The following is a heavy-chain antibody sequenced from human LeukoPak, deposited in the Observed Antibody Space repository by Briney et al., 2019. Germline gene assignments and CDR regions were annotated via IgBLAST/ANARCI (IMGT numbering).Heavy chain of an antibody. D-gene: IGHD3-16*01. J-gene: IGHJ6*03. V-gene: IGHV3-23*01. CDR1: GFNFNRYA. CDR3: AKLGGQESYNYYVGV. CDR2: IIDNGDTT. Sequence: GGSLRLPCAAAGFNFNRYAMSWVRQAPGKGLEWVSGIIDNGDTTYHANSVKGRFTISRDNSKNTLYLQMHSLRAEDTAVYYCAKLGGQESYNYYVGVWGKGTPVAVSS.